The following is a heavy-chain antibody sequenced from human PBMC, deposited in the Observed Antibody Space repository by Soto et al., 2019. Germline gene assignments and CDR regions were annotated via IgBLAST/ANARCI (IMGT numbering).Heavy chain of an antibody. CDR2: IYHSGST. D-gene: IGHD4-17*01. Sequence: PSETLSLTCAVSGGSISSSNWWSWVRQPPGKGLEWIGEIYHSGSTNYNPSLKSRVTISVDKSKNQFSLKLSSVTAADTAVYYCARYLTMVTYNWFDPWGQGTLVTVSS. V-gene: IGHV4-4*02. J-gene: IGHJ5*02. CDR3: ARYLTMVTYNWFDP. CDR1: GGSISSSNW.